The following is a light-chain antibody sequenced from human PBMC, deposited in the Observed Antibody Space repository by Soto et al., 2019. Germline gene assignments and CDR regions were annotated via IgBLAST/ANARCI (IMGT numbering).Light chain of an antibody. V-gene: IGKV3-11*01. CDR1: QSVSSY. CDR2: DAS. Sequence: EIVLTQSPATLSLSPGERATLSCRASQSVSSYLAWYQQKPGQAPRLLIYDASNRATGIPARFSGSGSGTDFTLTISSLEPEDFPVYYCQQRSNWPGTFGQGTKLEIK. J-gene: IGKJ2*01. CDR3: QQRSNWPGT.